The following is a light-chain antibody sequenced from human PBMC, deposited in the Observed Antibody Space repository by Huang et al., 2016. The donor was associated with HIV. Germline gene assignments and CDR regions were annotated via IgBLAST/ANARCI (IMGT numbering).Light chain of an antibody. V-gene: IGKV1-39*01. CDR3: QQSKSLPRT. CDR2: ATS. CDR1: QNIGYS. Sequence: DIQLIQSPSSLSASVGDGVTITCRAGQNIGYSLSWFRQRPGQAPKALIYATSRLHTGVPSKFRGTGSGTNFTFTIDSLDPEDFATYYCQQSKSLPRTYGGGTKVDI. J-gene: IGKJ4*01.